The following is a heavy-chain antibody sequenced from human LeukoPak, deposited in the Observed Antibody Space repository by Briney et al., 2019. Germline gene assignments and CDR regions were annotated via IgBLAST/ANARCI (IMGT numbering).Heavy chain of an antibody. CDR1: GGSISSSSYY. D-gene: IGHD5-18*01. CDR2: IYYSGST. Sequence: SETLSLTCTVSGGSISSSSYYWGWIRQPPGKGLEWIGSIYYSGSTYYNPSLKSRVTISVDTSKSQFSLKLSSVTAADTAVYYCASGYSYGKNYYYYYMDVWGKGTTVTVSS. J-gene: IGHJ6*03. V-gene: IGHV4-39*01. CDR3: ASGYSYGKNYYYYYMDV.